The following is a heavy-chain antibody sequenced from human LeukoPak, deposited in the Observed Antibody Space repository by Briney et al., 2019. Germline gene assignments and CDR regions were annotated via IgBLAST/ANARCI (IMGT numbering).Heavy chain of an antibody. CDR1: GFTFSSYG. D-gene: IGHD3-22*01. J-gene: IGHJ4*02. Sequence: PGGSRRLSCAASGFTFSSYGMHWVRQAPGKGLEWVAVISYDGSNKYYADSVKGRFTISRDNSKNTLYLQMNSLRAEDTAVYYCARGLLYYDSSGYYWFDYWGQGTLVTVSS. V-gene: IGHV3-30*03. CDR3: ARGLLYYDSSGYYWFDY. CDR2: ISYDGSNK.